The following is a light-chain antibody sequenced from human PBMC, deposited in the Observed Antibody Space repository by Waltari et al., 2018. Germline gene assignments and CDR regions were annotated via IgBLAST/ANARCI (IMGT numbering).Light chain of an antibody. V-gene: IGKV3-15*01. J-gene: IGKJ3*01. CDR3: QQYNNWPPT. CDR1: QCIRNN. Sequence: VMTHSPATLSVSPGERVILSCRSSQCIRNNLAWYQRRHDQAPRLLIYGASASATGTAARFSGSGSGTEFTLTISSLQSEDFALYFCQQYNNWPPTFGPGTKVDI. CDR2: GAS.